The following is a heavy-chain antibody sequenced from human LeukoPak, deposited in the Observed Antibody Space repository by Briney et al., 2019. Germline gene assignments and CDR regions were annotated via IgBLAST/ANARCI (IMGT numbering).Heavy chain of an antibody. V-gene: IGHV3-20*04. D-gene: IGHD3-10*02. CDR3: AELGITMIGGV. Sequence: PGGSLRLSCAASGFTFDGYGMSWGRNAPGQGMGLVSGINWNGGSTGYADSVKGRFTISRDNAKNSLYLQMNSLRAEDTAVYYCAELGITMIGGVWGKGTTVTISS. J-gene: IGHJ6*04. CDR1: GFTFDGYG. CDR2: INWNGGST.